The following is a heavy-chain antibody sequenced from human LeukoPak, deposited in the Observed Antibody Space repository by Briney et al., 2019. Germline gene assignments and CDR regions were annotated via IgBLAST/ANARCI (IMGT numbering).Heavy chain of an antibody. D-gene: IGHD6-13*01. V-gene: IGHV4-59*01. J-gene: IGHJ4*02. CDR3: AREGSSWAIDY. CDR2: IYYSGST. Sequence: PSETLPLTCAVYGGSFSGYYWSWIRQPPGKGLEWIGYIYYSGSTNYNPSLKSRVTISVDTSKNQFSLKLSSVTAADTAVYYCAREGSSWAIDYWGQGTLVTVSS. CDR1: GGSFSGYY.